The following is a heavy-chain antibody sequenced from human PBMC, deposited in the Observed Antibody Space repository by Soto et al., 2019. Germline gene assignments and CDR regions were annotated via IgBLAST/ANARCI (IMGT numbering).Heavy chain of an antibody. CDR1: GYSFTSYW. CDR2: IDPSDSYT. D-gene: IGHD2-2*01. V-gene: IGHV5-10-1*01. J-gene: IGHJ5*02. CDR3: AILLRDFSSTSCPPNSFDP. Sequence: PGESLKISCKGSGYSFTSYWISWVRQMPGKGLEWMGRIDPSDSYTNYSPSFQGHVTISADKSISTAYLQWSSLKASDTAMYYWAILLRDFSSTSCPPNSFDPWGQGTLVTVSS.